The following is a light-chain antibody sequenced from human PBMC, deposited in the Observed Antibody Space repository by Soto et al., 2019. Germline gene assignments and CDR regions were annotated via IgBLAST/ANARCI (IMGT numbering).Light chain of an antibody. J-gene: IGLJ3*02. Sequence: QSVLTQPPSVSAAPGQKVTVSCSGSRSNIGNNYVSWYQHLPGTAPKLLIYDNDKRPSGIPDRFSASKSGTSATLGITGLQTGDEADYYCEAWDSSLSAGVFGGGTKGTVL. CDR2: DND. CDR1: RSNIGNNY. CDR3: EAWDSSLSAGV. V-gene: IGLV1-51*01.